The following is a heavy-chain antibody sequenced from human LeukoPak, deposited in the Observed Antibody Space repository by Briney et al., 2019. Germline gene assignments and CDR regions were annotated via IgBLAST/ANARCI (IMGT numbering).Heavy chain of an antibody. Sequence: ASVKVSCKASGGTFSSYGISWVRQAPGQGLEWMGWISAYNGNTNYAQKLQGRVTMTTDTSTSTAYMELRSLRSDDTAVYYCARSVVTRLWGPYIETYYFDYWGQGTLVTVSS. D-gene: IGHD2-21*02. CDR3: ARSVVTRLWGPYIETYYFDY. CDR2: ISAYNGNT. V-gene: IGHV1-18*01. J-gene: IGHJ4*02. CDR1: GGTFSSYG.